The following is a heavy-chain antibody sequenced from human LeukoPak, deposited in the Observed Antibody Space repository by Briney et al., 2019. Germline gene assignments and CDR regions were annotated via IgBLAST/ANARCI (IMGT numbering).Heavy chain of an antibody. CDR3: ARDDPDSDAVYYYYGMDV. J-gene: IGHJ6*02. D-gene: IGHD2-15*01. V-gene: IGHV3-7*01. Sequence: GGSLRLSCAASGFTFNNYWMSWVRQAPGKGLEWVGNIKQDGSEIDFADSLKGRFSISRDNAKNSLYLQMNSLRAEDTAVYYCARDDPDSDAVYYYYGMDVWGQGTTVTVSS. CDR2: IKQDGSEI. CDR1: GFTFNNYW.